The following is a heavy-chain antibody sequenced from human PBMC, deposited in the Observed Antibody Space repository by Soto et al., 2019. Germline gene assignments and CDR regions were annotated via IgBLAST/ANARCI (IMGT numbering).Heavy chain of an antibody. Sequence: QVQLVQSGAEVKKPGASVKVSCKASGYTFTSYSLSWVRQAPGQGLEWLGWISGYSDHKNNGQNFQGRVTMTKDTASSTGYMEMRSLRSDDTAIYYCARVGMSNGWTFDTWGQGTLVTVSS. CDR2: ISGYSDHK. V-gene: IGHV1-18*04. CDR1: GYTFTSYS. D-gene: IGHD6-19*01. CDR3: ARVGMSNGWTFDT. J-gene: IGHJ4*02.